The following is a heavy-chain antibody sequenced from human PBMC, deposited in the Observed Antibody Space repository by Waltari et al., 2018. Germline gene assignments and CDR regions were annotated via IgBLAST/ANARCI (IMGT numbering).Heavy chain of an antibody. D-gene: IGHD6-6*01. CDR3: AREESIAARRRWFDP. Sequence: EVQLVESGGALVKPGGSLSLSCAASGFTFSRYSMNWVRKAPGKGLEWVSSISSSSSYIYYADSVKGRFTISRDNAKNSLYLQMNSLRAEDTAVYYCAREESIAARRRWFDPWGQGTLVTVSS. CDR2: ISSSSSYI. CDR1: GFTFSRYS. J-gene: IGHJ5*02. V-gene: IGHV3-21*01.